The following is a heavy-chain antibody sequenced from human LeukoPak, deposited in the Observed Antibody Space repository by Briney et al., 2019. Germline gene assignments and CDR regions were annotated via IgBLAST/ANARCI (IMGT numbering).Heavy chain of an antibody. V-gene: IGHV3-74*01. Sequence: PGVSLRLSCAASGFTFSSYWMHWVRQAPGKGLVYVSRINSDGTSTSYADSVKGRFTISRDNAKNTLYLLMNSLRAEDTAVYYCARDISYSPFDYWGQGTLVTVSS. J-gene: IGHJ4*02. CDR2: INSDGTST. D-gene: IGHD1-26*01. CDR3: ARDISYSPFDY. CDR1: GFTFSSYW.